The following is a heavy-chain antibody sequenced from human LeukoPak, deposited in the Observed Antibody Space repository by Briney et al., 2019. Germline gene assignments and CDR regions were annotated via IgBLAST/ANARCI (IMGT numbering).Heavy chain of an antibody. CDR3: ARDRDYYGSGSPVGP. V-gene: IGHV4-30-4*01. CDR1: GGSFSGYY. J-gene: IGHJ5*02. D-gene: IGHD3-10*01. Sequence: SETLSLTCAVYGGSFSGYYWSWIRQPPGKGLEWIGYIYYSGSTYYNPSLKSRVTISVDTSKNQFSLKLSSVTAADTAVYYCARDRDYYGSGSPVGPWGQGTLVTVSS. CDR2: IYYSGST.